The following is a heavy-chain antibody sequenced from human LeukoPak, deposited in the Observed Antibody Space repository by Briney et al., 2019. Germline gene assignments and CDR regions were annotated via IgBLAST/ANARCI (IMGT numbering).Heavy chain of an antibody. Sequence: PGGSLRLSCAASGFTFSSHWMHWVRQAPGKGLEWVANIKQDGSEKYYVDSVKGRFTISRDNAKNSLYLQMNSLRAEDTAVYYCAREVRNYIPIHWGQGTLVTVSS. CDR3: AREVRNYIPIH. V-gene: IGHV3-7*03. D-gene: IGHD1-7*01. CDR1: GFTFSSHW. J-gene: IGHJ4*02. CDR2: IKQDGSEK.